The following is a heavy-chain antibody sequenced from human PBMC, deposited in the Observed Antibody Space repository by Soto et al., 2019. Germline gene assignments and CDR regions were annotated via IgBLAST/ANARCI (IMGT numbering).Heavy chain of an antibody. CDR1: GFTFSSYA. Sequence: EVQLLESGGGLVQPGGSMRLSCAASGFTFSSYAMSWVHQAPGKGLEWVSAISAGGTGTYYADSVKGRFTISRDNSKNTLYLQTNSLRAEDTAVYYCAKSRQLVRNGMDVWGQGTTVTVPS. V-gene: IGHV3-23*01. CDR3: AKSRQLVRNGMDV. D-gene: IGHD6-6*01. J-gene: IGHJ6*02. CDR2: ISAGGTGT.